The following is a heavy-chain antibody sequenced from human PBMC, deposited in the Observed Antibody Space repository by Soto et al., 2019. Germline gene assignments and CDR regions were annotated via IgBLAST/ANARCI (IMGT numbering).Heavy chain of an antibody. Sequence: QLRLQESGPGLVKPSETLSLTCTASGGYVGSSSYYWGWIRQPPGKGLEWIGNIYYSGSTSYNPSLKTRVPISVDTSNAQFTLKLSSVTAAHTAVYYCARPGIATPRVWPGRYFDYWGQGTMVTFSS. CDR1: GGYVGSSSYY. CDR3: ARPGIATPRVWPGRYFDY. V-gene: IGHV4-39*01. D-gene: IGHD3-10*01. CDR2: IYYSGST. J-gene: IGHJ4*02.